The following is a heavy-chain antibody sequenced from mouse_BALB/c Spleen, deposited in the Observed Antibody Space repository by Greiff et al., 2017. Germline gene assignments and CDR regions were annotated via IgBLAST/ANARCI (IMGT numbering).Heavy chain of an antibody. Sequence: VQLVESGPGLVAPSQSLSITCTVSGFSLTSYGVSWVRQPPGKGLEWLGVIWGDGSTNYHSALISRLSISKDNSKSQVFLKLNSLQTDDTATYYCAKAGDFYYGYEGNYAMDYWGQGTSVTVSS. CDR2: IWGDGST. J-gene: IGHJ4*01. V-gene: IGHV2-3*01. CDR1: GFSLTSYG. CDR3: AKAGDFYYGYEGNYAMDY. D-gene: IGHD2-2*01.